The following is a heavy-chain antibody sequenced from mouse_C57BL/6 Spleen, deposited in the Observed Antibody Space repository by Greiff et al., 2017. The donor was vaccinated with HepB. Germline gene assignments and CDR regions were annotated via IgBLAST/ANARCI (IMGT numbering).Heavy chain of an antibody. Sequence: EVQVVESGPGLVKPSQSLSLTCSVTGYSITSGYYWNWIRQFPGNKLEWMGYISYDGSNNYNPSLKNRISITRDTSKNQFFLKLNSVTTEDTATYYCARDGGYPYYFDYWGQGTTLTVSS. CDR3: ARDGGYPYYFDY. CDR1: GYSITSGYY. D-gene: IGHD1-1*02. J-gene: IGHJ2*01. CDR2: ISYDGSN. V-gene: IGHV3-6*01.